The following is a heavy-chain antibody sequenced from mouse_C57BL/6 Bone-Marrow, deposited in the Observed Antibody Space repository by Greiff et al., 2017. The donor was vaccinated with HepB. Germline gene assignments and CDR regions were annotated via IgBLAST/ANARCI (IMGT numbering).Heavy chain of an antibody. D-gene: IGHD1-3*01. V-gene: IGHV14-4*01. Sequence: EVQLQQSGAELVRPGASVKLSCTASGFNIKDDYMHWVKQRPEQGLEWIGWIDPENGDTEYASKFQGKATITADTSSNTAYLQLSSLTSEDTAVYYCTTLFFSSPYYFDYWGQGTTLTDSS. J-gene: IGHJ2*01. CDR3: TTLFFSSPYYFDY. CDR2: IDPENGDT. CDR1: GFNIKDDY.